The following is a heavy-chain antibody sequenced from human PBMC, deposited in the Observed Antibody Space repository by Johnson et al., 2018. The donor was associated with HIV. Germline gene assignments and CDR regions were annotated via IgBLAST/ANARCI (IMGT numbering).Heavy chain of an antibody. D-gene: IGHD2-15*01. CDR3: TTGDCSGGSCHAFDI. V-gene: IGHV3-15*01. J-gene: IGHJ3*02. Sequence: EVQLVESGGGLVKPGGSLRLSCAASGFTFTNAWMSWVRQAPGKGLEWVGRITSKTEGGTTDYAAPVKGRFTISRDDSINTVYLQMNSLKSEDMAVYYCTTGDCSGGSCHAFDIWGQGTMVTVSS. CDR1: GFTFTNAW. CDR2: ITSKTEGGTT.